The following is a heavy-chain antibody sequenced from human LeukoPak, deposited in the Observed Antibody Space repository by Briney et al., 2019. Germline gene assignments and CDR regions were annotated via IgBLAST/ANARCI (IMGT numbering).Heavy chain of an antibody. J-gene: IGHJ6*02. CDR3: ARDKKVRGYDGMDV. V-gene: IGHV4-4*07. CDR1: GGSISSYY. CDR2: IYTSGST. D-gene: IGHD3-10*01. Sequence: PSETLSLTCTVSGGSISSYYWSWIRQLAGKGLEWIGRIYTSGSTNYNPSLKSRVTMSVDTSKNQFSLKLSSVTAADTAVYYCARDKKVRGYDGMDVWGQGTTVTVSS.